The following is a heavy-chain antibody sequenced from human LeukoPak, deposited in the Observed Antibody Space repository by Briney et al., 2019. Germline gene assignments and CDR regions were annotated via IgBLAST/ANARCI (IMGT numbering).Heavy chain of an antibody. D-gene: IGHD4-17*01. Sequence: GGSLRLSCAASGFTFSSYSMNWVRQAPGKGLEWVSHILSSGTTFYADSVRGRFTISRDNSKNTLYLLMTSLRADDTAVYYCATVKYDYGDPVGWFDPWGQGTLVTVSS. V-gene: IGHV3-23*01. CDR3: ATVKYDYGDPVGWFDP. J-gene: IGHJ5*02. CDR2: ILSSGTT. CDR1: GFTFSSYS.